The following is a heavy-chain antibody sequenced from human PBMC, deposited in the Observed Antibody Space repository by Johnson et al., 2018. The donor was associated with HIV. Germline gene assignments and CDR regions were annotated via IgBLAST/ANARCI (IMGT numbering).Heavy chain of an antibody. D-gene: IGHD6-19*01. CDR2: INWNSGRT. Sequence: QLVESGGGVVRPGDSLRLSCVASGFTFDDYGMNWVRLVPGTGLEWVAGINWNSGRTGSADSLKGRFTISRYNPKPSVHLEMNSPRADDTALYYCARDWLTSRAVAGTSAFDIWGQGTMVTVSS. J-gene: IGHJ3*02. V-gene: IGHV3-20*04. CDR1: GFTFDDYG. CDR3: ARDWLTSRAVAGTSAFDI.